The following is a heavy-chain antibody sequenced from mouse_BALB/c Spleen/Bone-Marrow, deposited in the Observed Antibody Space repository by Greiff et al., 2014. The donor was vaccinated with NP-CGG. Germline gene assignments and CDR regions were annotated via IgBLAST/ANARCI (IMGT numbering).Heavy chain of an antibody. D-gene: IGHD4-1*02. CDR1: GYTFTSYW. Sequence: LQQPGSELVRPGALVKLSCKASGYTFTSYWMHWVKQRPGQGLEWIGNIYPGSGSTNYDEKFKSKATLTVDTSSSTAYMQLSSLTSEDSAVYYCTREGPTGTGGDYWGQGTTLTVSS. CDR2: IYPGSGST. V-gene: IGHV1S22*01. CDR3: TREGPTGTGGDY. J-gene: IGHJ2*01.